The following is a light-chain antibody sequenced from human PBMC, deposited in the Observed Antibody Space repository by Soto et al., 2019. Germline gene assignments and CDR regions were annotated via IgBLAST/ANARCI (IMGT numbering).Light chain of an antibody. CDR1: ASDVGSCNL. J-gene: IGLJ3*02. CDR2: EGS. Sequence: QSALTQPASVSGSDGQSITISCTGTASDVGSCNLVSWYQQHPGKAPKLMIYEGSKRPSGVSARFSGSKSGNTASLTISGLQGEDEADYYCCSYAGGIKWVFGGGTKVTVL. CDR3: CSYAGGIKWV. V-gene: IGLV2-23*01.